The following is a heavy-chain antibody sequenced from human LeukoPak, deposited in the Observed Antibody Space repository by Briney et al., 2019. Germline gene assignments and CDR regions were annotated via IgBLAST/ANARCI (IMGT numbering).Heavy chain of an antibody. CDR2: ISSSGSTI. CDR3: ARVTGWSATYYYYYGMDV. Sequence: GGSLRLSCAASGFTFSSYEMNRVRQAPGKGLEWVSYISSSGSTIYYADSVKGRFTISRDNAKNSPYLQMNSLRAEDTAVYYCARVTGWSATYYYYYGMDVWGQGTTVTVSS. J-gene: IGHJ6*02. D-gene: IGHD2-8*01. CDR1: GFTFSSYE. V-gene: IGHV3-48*03.